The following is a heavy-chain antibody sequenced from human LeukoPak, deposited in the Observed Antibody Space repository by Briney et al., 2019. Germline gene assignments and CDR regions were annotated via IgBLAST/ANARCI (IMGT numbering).Heavy chain of an antibody. J-gene: IGHJ5*02. D-gene: IGHD6-19*01. CDR1: GGSISSYY. Sequence: SETLSLTCTVSGGSISSYYWSWIRQPPGKGLEWIGYIYYSGNTNYNPSLKSRVTISVDTSKNQFSLKLSSVTAADTAVYYCAKISSAVNWFDPWGQGTLVTVSS. V-gene: IGHV4-59*01. CDR2: IYYSGNT. CDR3: AKISSAVNWFDP.